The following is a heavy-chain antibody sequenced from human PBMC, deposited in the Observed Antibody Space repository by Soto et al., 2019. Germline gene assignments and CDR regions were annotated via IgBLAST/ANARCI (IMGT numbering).Heavy chain of an antibody. CDR2: ISYDGSNK. Sequence: QVQLVESGGGVVQPGRSLRLSCAASGFTFNTYAMNWVRQAPGKGLEWVAVISYDGSNKYNADSVKGGFTISRDNSNNTLYLLMNRMRPEDTAVDYCARSTTSLYCRDGGGHRTTGTVAS. CDR3: ARSTTSLYCRDG. D-gene: IGHD2-2*01. J-gene: IGHJ6*02. V-gene: IGHV3-30-3*01. CDR1: GFTFNTYA.